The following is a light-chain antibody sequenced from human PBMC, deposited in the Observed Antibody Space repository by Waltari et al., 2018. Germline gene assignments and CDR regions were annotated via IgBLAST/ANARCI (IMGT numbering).Light chain of an antibody. V-gene: IGKV3-15*01. J-gene: IGKJ5*01. CDR3: QQYNNWPRA. CDR1: QRVSSN. CDR2: GAS. Sequence: EIVMTQSPATLSVSPGARATLSCRASQRVSSNVAWYQQKPGQAPRLLIYGASTRATGIPARFSGSGSGTEFTLTISSMQSEDFAVYYCQQYNNWPRAFGQGTRLEIK.